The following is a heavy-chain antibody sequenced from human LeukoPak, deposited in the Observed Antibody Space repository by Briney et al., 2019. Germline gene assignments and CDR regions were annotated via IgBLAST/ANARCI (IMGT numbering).Heavy chain of an antibody. CDR1: GGSISSGGYS. CDR2: IYYSGST. CDR3: ARANYSHSSGYSRGAFDI. D-gene: IGHD3-22*01. V-gene: IGHV4-30-4*07. J-gene: IGHJ3*02. Sequence: SSETLSLTCAVSGGSISSGGYSWRWIRQPPGKGLEWIGYIYYSGSTYYNPSLKSRVTISVDTSKNQFSLKLSSVTAADTAVYYCARANYSHSSGYSRGAFDIWGQGTMVTVSS.